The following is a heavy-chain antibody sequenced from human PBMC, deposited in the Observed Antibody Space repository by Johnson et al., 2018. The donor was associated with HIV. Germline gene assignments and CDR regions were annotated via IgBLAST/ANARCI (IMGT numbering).Heavy chain of an antibody. V-gene: IGHV3-11*04. CDR1: GFVFSDYV. J-gene: IGHJ3*02. CDR3: ARHTGYDAFDI. D-gene: IGHD2-21*01. Sequence: QVQLVESGGGVVQPGGSLTLSCAASGFVFSDYVMNWIRQAPGKGLEWLSNISSGGSVRYYADSVRGRFTISRDNAENSLYLQMNSLRAEDTAVYYCARHTGYDAFDIWGQGTMVTVSS. CDR2: ISSGGSVR.